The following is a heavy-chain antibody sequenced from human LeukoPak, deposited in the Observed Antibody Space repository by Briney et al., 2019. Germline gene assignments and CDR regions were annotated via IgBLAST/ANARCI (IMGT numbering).Heavy chain of an antibody. D-gene: IGHD3-10*01. CDR3: ARDSGSGVYYGSGSYPT. J-gene: IGHJ5*02. V-gene: IGHV3-21*01. CDR2: ISSSSSYI. CDR1: GFTFSSYA. Sequence: PGGSLRLSCAASGFTFSSYAMSWVRQAPGKGLEWVSSISSSSSYIYYADSVKGRFTISRDNAKNSLYLQMNSLRAEDTAVYYCARDSGSGVYYGSGSYPTWGQGTLVTVSS.